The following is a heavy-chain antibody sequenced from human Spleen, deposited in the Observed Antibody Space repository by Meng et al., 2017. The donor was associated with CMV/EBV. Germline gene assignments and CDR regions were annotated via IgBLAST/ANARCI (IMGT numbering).Heavy chain of an antibody. J-gene: IGHJ4*02. Sequence: FRSSGMGWVRQAPGKGLEWLSVIYSGDDGLTFYADSVKGRFTISRDNPKNTLFLQMDSLRVDDTATYYCAKAGISEAEGGPGNYFDSWGQGILVTVSS. V-gene: IGHV3-23*03. CDR1: FRSSG. D-gene: IGHD6-13*01. CDR2: IYSGDDGLT. CDR3: AKAGISEAEGGPGNYFDS.